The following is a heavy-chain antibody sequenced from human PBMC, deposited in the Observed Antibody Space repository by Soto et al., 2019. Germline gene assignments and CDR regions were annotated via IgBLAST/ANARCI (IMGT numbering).Heavy chain of an antibody. CDR2: IWYDGSNK. V-gene: IGHV3-33*01. J-gene: IGHJ3*02. CDR1: GFTFSSYG. D-gene: IGHD5-18*01. CDR3: ARDTAMVRAFDI. Sequence: QVQLVESGGGVVQPGRSLRLSCAASGFTFSSYGMHWVRQAPGKGLEWVAVIWYDGSNKYYADSVKGRFTISRDNYKNTLYLQMNSLRAEDTAVYYCARDTAMVRAFDIWGQGTMVTVSS.